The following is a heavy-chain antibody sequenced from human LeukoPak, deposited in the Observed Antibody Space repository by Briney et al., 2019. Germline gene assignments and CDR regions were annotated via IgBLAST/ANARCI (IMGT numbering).Heavy chain of an antibody. J-gene: IGHJ4*02. D-gene: IGHD6-19*01. Sequence: GGPLSLSCVASGFSFRAYIMHWVRQPPGKALEYVSDIWNCGSRTFYPPPVKGSFIICRDNSKSTLYLQMRSLGAEETAVYYCTRRYGGHSGWALYHDSWGQGTLVTVSS. CDR1: GFSFRAYI. CDR2: IWNCGSRT. CDR3: TRRYGGHSGWALYHDS. V-gene: IGHV3-64*04.